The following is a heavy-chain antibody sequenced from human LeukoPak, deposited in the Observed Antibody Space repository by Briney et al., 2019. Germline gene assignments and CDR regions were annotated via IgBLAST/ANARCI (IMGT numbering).Heavy chain of an antibody. Sequence: SETLSLTCTVSGGSISSGGYYWSWIRQHPGKGLEWIGYIYYSGSTYYNPSLKSRVTISVDTSKNQFSLKLSSVTAADTAMYYCARDFGGTYVAIYWGQGTLVTVSS. CDR3: ARDFGGTYVAIY. CDR1: GGSISSGGYY. J-gene: IGHJ4*02. CDR2: IYYSGST. D-gene: IGHD3-3*01. V-gene: IGHV4-31*03.